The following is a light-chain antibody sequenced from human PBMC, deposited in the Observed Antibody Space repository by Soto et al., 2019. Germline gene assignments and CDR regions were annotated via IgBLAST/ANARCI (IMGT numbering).Light chain of an antibody. CDR3: QQYGRSPFT. CDR2: GAS. V-gene: IGKV3-20*01. Sequence: EIVMTQSPGTLSLSPGETATLSCRASQSVSSNYVAWFHQKPGQAPRLLIYGASSRATGVPDRFSASGSGTDFTLTISRLEPVDFAVYYCQQYGRSPFTFGPGTKVDIK. J-gene: IGKJ3*01. CDR1: QSVSSNY.